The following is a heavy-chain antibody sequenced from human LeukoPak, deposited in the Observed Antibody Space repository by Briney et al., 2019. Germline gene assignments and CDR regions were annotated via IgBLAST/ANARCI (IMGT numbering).Heavy chain of an antibody. Sequence: GGSLRLSCAASGFSFSYSWMSWVRQAPGKGLEWVSAISGSGGSTYYTDSVKGRFTISRDNSKNTLYLQMNSLRAEDTAVYYCAKAVNFDWLPNDYWGQGTLVTVSS. V-gene: IGHV3-23*01. J-gene: IGHJ4*02. CDR2: ISGSGGST. CDR3: AKAVNFDWLPNDY. D-gene: IGHD3-9*01. CDR1: GFSFSYSW.